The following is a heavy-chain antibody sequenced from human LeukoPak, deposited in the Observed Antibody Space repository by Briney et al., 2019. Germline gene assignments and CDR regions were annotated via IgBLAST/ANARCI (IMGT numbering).Heavy chain of an antibody. CDR2: IRYDGSSE. Sequence: GGSLRLSCAASGFTFSTYGMHWVRQAPGKVLDWVAFIRYDGSSEYYGDSVKGRFTISRDNSKNTLYLQMNSLRAEDTALYYCARDHGLRFFDYVDYWGQGTLVTVSS. CDR1: GFTFSTYG. D-gene: IGHD3-3*01. CDR3: ARDHGLRFFDYVDY. V-gene: IGHV3-30*02. J-gene: IGHJ4*02.